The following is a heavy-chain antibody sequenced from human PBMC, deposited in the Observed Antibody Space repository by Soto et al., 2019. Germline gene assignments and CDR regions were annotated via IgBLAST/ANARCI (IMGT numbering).Heavy chain of an antibody. CDR2: SIPIFGTA. D-gene: IGHD3-22*01. V-gene: IGHV1-69*06. CDR3: AREYYDSSGYLDP. J-gene: IGHJ5*02. CDR1: GGTFSSYA. Sequence: QVQLVQSGAEVKKPGSSVKVSCKASGGTFSSYAISWVRQAPGQGLEWMGGSIPIFGTANYAQKFQGRVTITADKSTSTAYMELSSLRSEDTDVYYCAREYYDSSGYLDPWGQGTLVTVSS.